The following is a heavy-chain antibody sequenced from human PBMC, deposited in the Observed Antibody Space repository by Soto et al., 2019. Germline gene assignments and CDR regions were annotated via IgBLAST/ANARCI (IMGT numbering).Heavy chain of an antibody. Sequence: QVQLVHSEAEVKKPGASVKVSCKASGYTFTAYSMHWVRQAPGQGLEWVGWFNPNSGDTIYAQKFQGRVTLNRDTSIRTAYMELYSLTSDDTAVYYCAREASAVISLDYWRQGTLVTVSS. CDR3: AREASAVISLDY. J-gene: IGHJ4*02. D-gene: IGHD6-19*01. CDR1: GYTFTAYS. V-gene: IGHV1-2*02. CDR2: FNPNSGDT.